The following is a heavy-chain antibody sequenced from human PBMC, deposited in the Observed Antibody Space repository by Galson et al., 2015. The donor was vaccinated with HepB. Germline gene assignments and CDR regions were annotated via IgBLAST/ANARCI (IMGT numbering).Heavy chain of an antibody. D-gene: IGHD6-19*01. CDR1: GFTFSSYS. CDR3: ARRIAVAGIQWGDATNWFDP. J-gene: IGHJ5*02. CDR2: ISSSSSYI. V-gene: IGHV3-21*01. Sequence: SLRLSCAASGFTFSSYSMNWVRQAPGKGLEWVSSISSSSSYIYYADSVKGRFTISRDNAKNSLYLQMNSLRAEDTAVYYCARRIAVAGIQWGDATNWFDPWGQGTLVTVSS.